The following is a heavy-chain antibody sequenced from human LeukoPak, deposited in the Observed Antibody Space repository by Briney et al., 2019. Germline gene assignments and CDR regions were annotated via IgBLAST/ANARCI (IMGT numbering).Heavy chain of an antibody. CDR3: ARSPGLHQFLPRFDS. V-gene: IGHV4-59*01. J-gene: IGHJ4*02. Sequence: SETLSLTCTVSGGSINNYFWSWIRQTPGKGLEWIAYISYSGTTNYNPSLKTRLSVSVDTSANQFSLRLSSVTTADTAVYFCARSPGLHQFLPRFDSWGLGTLVAVSS. CDR1: GGSINNYF. D-gene: IGHD3-16*01. CDR2: ISYSGTT.